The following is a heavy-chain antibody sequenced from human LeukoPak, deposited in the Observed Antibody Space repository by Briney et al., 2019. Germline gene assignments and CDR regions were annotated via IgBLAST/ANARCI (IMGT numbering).Heavy chain of an antibody. D-gene: IGHD6-6*01. CDR1: GYTFTDCH. CDR3: ARRYTDSSEGFDS. Sequence: ASVKVSCKASGYTFTDCHIHWVRQAPGQGLEWMGWINPNGGGTNYAGKFQGRVTMTSDTSISTAYMDLSRLRSDDTAVYYCARRYTDSSEGFDSWGQGTLVTVSS. V-gene: IGHV1-2*02. J-gene: IGHJ4*02. CDR2: INPNGGGT.